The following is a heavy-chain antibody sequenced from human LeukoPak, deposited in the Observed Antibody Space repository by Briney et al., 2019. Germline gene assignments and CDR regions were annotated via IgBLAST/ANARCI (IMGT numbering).Heavy chain of an antibody. CDR3: ATITMVRGPAGYFDY. CDR2: FDPEDGET. Sequence: GASVKVSCKASGYTFTSYDINWVRQATGQGLEWMGGFDPEDGETIYAQKFQGRVTMTEDTSTDTAYMELSSLRSEDTAVYYCATITMVRGPAGYFDYWGQGTLVTVSS. V-gene: IGHV1-24*01. CDR1: GYTFTSYD. D-gene: IGHD3-10*01. J-gene: IGHJ4*02.